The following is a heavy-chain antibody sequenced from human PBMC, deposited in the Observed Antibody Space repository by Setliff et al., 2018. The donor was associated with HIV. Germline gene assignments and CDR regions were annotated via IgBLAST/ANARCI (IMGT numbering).Heavy chain of an antibody. D-gene: IGHD6-19*01. V-gene: IGHV1-3*01. CDR3: ARGSCSGCYLSDY. CDR2: INAGDDNT. CDR1: GYTFSTNA. J-gene: IGHJ4*02. Sequence: ASVKVSCKAFGYTFSTNAIHWVRQAPGQRLEWMGYINAGDDNTRYSEKFRGRVTITRDTSANTAYMELSSLRSEDTAVYYCARGSCSGCYLSDYWGLGTLVTGSS.